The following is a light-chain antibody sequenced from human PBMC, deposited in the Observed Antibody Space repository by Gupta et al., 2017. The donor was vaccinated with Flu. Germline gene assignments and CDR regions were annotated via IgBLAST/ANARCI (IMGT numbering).Light chain of an antibody. V-gene: IGKV1-27*01. CDR2: ASS. Sequence: DIQMTQSPSSLSASVGDRVTMTCRASQGISNYLAWYQQKPGKPPSLLIYASSTLQSGVPSRFSGSGSGTEFTLTISSLQPEDAATYYCQKYNGSPQTFGQGTRVEI. CDR3: QKYNGSPQT. CDR1: QGISNY. J-gene: IGKJ1*01.